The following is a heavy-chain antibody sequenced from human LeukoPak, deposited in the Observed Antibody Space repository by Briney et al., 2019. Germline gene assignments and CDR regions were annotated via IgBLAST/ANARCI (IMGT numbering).Heavy chain of an antibody. J-gene: IGHJ4*02. Sequence: PGGSLRLSCAASGFTFSRYAMHWVRQAPGKGLEYVSGINDNGGRTHYGDSVKGRFSISRDNSKNTLHLQMSTLTAEDTALYYCVKDFGGSYAFDYWRQGILVTVAS. CDR2: INDNGGRT. CDR1: GFTFSRYA. V-gene: IGHV3-64D*09. D-gene: IGHD1-26*01. CDR3: VKDFGGSYAFDY.